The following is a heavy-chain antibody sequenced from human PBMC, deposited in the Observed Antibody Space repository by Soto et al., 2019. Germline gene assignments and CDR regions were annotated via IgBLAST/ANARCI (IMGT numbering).Heavy chain of an antibody. CDR3: ARAPGYYGDFFDY. J-gene: IGHJ4*02. CDR2: INRDGGST. Sequence: GSLRLSCAASGFPFDDYGMSWVRQAPGKGLEWVSGINRDGGSTGYADSVKGRFTISRDNAKNSLYLQMNSLRAEGTAFYYCARAPGYYGDFFDYWGQGTLVTVSS. CDR1: GFPFDDYG. D-gene: IGHD4-17*01. V-gene: IGHV3-20*04.